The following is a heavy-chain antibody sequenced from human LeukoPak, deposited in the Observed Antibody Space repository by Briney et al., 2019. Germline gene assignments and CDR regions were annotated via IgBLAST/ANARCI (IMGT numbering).Heavy chain of an antibody. Sequence: PGGSLRLSCAASGFNFDKYNMNWVRQAPGKGLVWVSHVNSDGSGTDYADSVKGRFTISRDNAKNTLYLQMNSLRVEDTAVYYCVCLGLGGLSLDWGQGTLVTVSS. CDR1: GFNFDKYN. CDR3: VCLGLGGLSLD. D-gene: IGHD3-16*01. CDR2: VNSDGSGT. V-gene: IGHV3-74*01. J-gene: IGHJ4*02.